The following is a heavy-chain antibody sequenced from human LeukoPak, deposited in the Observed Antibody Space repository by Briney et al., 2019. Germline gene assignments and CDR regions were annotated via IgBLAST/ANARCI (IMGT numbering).Heavy chain of an antibody. D-gene: IGHD1-26*01. V-gene: IGHV3-30*02. CDR2: IRYDGSNK. J-gene: IGHJ4*02. CDR3: AKWPSIVGAIPDSGAV. Sequence: PGGSLRLSCAASGFTFSNYDIHWVRQAPGKGLEWVAFIRYDGSNKYSADSVKGRFTISRDNSKNTLYLQMSSLRAEDTAVYYCAKWPSIVGAIPDSGAVWGQGTLVTVSS. CDR1: GFTFSNYD.